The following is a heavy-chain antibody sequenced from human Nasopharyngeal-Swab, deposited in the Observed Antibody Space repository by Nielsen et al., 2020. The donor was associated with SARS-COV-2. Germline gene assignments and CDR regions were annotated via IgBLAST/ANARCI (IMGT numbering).Heavy chain of an antibody. V-gene: IGHV3-23*01. D-gene: IGHD3-16*01. Sequence: GGSLRLSCAASGFTFSSYAMSWVRQAPGKGLEWVSAISGSGGSTYYAGSVKGRFTISRDNSKNTLYLQMNSLRAEDTAVYYCAKDPTRLWDVSIWGQGTLVTVSS. J-gene: IGHJ4*02. CDR3: AKDPTRLWDVSI. CDR1: GFTFSSYA. CDR2: ISGSGGST.